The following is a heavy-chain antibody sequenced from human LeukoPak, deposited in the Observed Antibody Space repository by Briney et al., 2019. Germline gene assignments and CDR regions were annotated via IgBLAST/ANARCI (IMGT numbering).Heavy chain of an antibody. J-gene: IGHJ4*02. V-gene: IGHV4-34*01. CDR3: ARGVPPYGSGSYYFDY. CDR1: GRPFSGYY. D-gene: IGHD3-10*01. Sequence: SDTLSLPCAVYGRPFSGYYWSWIPQPPGKGLEWIGEINHSGSTNYNPSLKSRVTISVDTSKNQFSLKLSSVTAADTAVYYCARGVPPYGSGSYYFDYWGQGTLVTVSS. CDR2: INHSGST.